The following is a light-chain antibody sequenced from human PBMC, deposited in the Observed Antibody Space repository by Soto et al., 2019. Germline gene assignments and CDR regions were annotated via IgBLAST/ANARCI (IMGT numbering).Light chain of an antibody. CDR3: QQYGSSPKT. CDR1: QSVSSSY. V-gene: IGKV3-20*01. CDR2: GAS. J-gene: IGKJ1*01. Sequence: DIVLTQSPDTLSLSPGNRATLSCRASQSVSSSYLAWYQQKPGQAPRLLIYGASSRATGIPDRFSGSGSGTDFTLTISRLEPEDFAVYYCQQYGSSPKTFGQGTKVDIK.